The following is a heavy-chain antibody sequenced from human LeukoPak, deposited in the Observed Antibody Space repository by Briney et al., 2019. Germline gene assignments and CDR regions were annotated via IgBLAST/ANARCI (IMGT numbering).Heavy chain of an antibody. CDR3: ARGGSNYGPVGY. D-gene: IGHD4-11*01. CDR2: IYHSGST. J-gene: IGHJ4*02. V-gene: IGHV4-30-2*01. Sequence: TLSLTCTVSGGSIGSGGYSWNWIRQPPGEGLEWIGYIYHSGSTYYNPSLESRVTISVDRSKNQFFLKLSAVTAADTAVYYCARGGSNYGPVGYWGQGTLVTVSS. CDR1: GGSIGSGGYS.